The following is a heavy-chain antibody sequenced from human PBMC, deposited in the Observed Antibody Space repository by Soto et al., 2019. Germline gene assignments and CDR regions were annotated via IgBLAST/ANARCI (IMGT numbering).Heavy chain of an antibody. Sequence: ASVKVSCKASGYTFTGYYMHWVRQAPGQGLEWMGWINPNSGGTNYAQKFQGWVTMTRDTSISTAYMELSRLRSDDTAVYYCARAGLGYCSSTSCYAPYYYYGMDVWGQGTTVTVSS. V-gene: IGHV1-2*04. CDR2: INPNSGGT. D-gene: IGHD2-2*01. CDR1: GYTFTGYY. CDR3: ARAGLGYCSSTSCYAPYYYYGMDV. J-gene: IGHJ6*02.